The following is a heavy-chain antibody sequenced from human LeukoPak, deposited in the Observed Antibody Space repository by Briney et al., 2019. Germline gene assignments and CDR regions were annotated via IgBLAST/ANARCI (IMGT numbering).Heavy chain of an antibody. J-gene: IGHJ4*02. V-gene: IGHV4-34*01. D-gene: IGHD3-10*01. CDR3: ARGLSITMVRGVTRKGLDY. CDR1: GGSFSGYY. Sequence: SETLSLTCAVYGGSFSGYYWSWIRQPPGKGLEWIGEINHSGSTNYNPSLKSRVTISVDTSKNQFSLKLSSVTAADTAVYYCARGLSITMVRGVTRKGLDYWGQGTLVTVSS. CDR2: INHSGST.